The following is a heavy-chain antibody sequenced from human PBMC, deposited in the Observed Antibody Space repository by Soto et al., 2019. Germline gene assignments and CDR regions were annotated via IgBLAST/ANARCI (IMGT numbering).Heavy chain of an antibody. CDR3: ARDEQTGANYYLDY. D-gene: IGHD7-27*01. V-gene: IGHV1-2*02. CDR2: ISPHSGGP. CDR1: GYTFTGYY. Sequence: QVRLVQSGAEVKKPGASVKVSCKASGYTFTGYYIHWVRQAPGQGLEWMGSISPHSGGPNYAQRFQGRVTMTRDTSMTTVYMEMSGLTSDDTAVYYCARDEQTGANYYLDYWGQGTLVTVSS. J-gene: IGHJ4*02.